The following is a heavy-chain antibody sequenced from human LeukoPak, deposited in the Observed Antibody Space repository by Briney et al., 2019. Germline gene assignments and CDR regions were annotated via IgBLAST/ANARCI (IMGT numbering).Heavy chain of an antibody. Sequence: PGGSLRLSCAASGFTFSSYGMHWVRHAPGKGLVWVARVISDGSSASYADSVKGRFTISRDNAMNTLYLQMNSLRAEDTAVYYCARGQQLGFDYWGQGTLVTVSS. CDR2: VISDGSSA. CDR3: ARGQQLGFDY. D-gene: IGHD6-13*01. CDR1: GFTFSSYG. V-gene: IGHV3-74*01. J-gene: IGHJ4*02.